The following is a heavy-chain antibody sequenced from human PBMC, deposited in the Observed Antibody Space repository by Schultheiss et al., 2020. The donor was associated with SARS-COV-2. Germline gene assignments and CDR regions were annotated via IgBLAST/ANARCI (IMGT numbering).Heavy chain of an antibody. D-gene: IGHD6-19*01. V-gene: IGHV3-23*01. CDR1: GFTFSSYA. CDR3: AKRAGDTYYYYGMDV. CDR2: ISGSGGST. J-gene: IGHJ6*02. Sequence: GGSLRLSCAASGFTFSSYAMSWVRQAPGKGLEWVSGISGSGGSTYNVDSVKGRFTTSRDNAKNTLYLQMNSLRAEDTAVYYCAKRAGDTYYYYGMDVWGQGTTVTVSS.